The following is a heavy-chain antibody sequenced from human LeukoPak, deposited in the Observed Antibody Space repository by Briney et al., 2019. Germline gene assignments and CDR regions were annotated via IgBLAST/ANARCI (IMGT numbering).Heavy chain of an antibody. Sequence: GGSLRLSCAASGFTFSSYGMHWVRQAPGKGLEWVAFIRYDGSNKYYADSVKGRFTISRDNSKNTLYLQMSSLRAEDTAVYYCAVYGSGSQPEDFDIWGQGTMVTVSS. CDR1: GFTFSSYG. J-gene: IGHJ3*02. CDR2: IRYDGSNK. V-gene: IGHV3-30*02. D-gene: IGHD3-10*01. CDR3: AVYGSGSQPEDFDI.